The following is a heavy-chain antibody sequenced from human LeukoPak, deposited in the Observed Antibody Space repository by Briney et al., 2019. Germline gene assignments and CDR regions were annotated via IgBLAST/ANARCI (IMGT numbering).Heavy chain of an antibody. J-gene: IGHJ4*02. CDR3: ARLYGDYEGLDY. V-gene: IGHV3-23*01. Sequence: GGSLRLSCAASGFTFSSYSMNWVRQAPGKGLEWVSAISGSGGTAYYADSVKGRFTISRDNSKNTLYLQINSLRAEDTAVYYCARLYGDYEGLDYWGQGTLVTVSS. D-gene: IGHD4-17*01. CDR1: GFTFSSYS. CDR2: ISGSGGTA.